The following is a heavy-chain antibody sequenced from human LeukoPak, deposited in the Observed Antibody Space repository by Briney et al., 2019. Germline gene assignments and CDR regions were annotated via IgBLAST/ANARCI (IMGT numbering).Heavy chain of an antibody. Sequence: GGSLRLSCVASGVTFSTYAMNWVRQVPGKGLEWVSLISDSGSTTYHADSVKGRFTISRDNSKNTLYLQMNSLSAEDSAVYYCTVFGDSNHWGQGTLVTVSS. CDR1: GVTFSTYA. J-gene: IGHJ5*02. CDR2: ISDSGSTT. V-gene: IGHV3-23*01. D-gene: IGHD4-17*01. CDR3: TVFGDSNH.